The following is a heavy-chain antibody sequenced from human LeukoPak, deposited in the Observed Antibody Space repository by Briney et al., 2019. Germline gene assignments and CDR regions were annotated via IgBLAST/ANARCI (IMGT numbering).Heavy chain of an antibody. D-gene: IGHD4-11*01. Sequence: ASVKVSCKASGYTFRGNYIHWLRQAPGHGLEWMGWIDANNGDTKSAQKFQGRVTMSRDTSISTAYMDLSSLSPDDAAVYYCARDPSSVTPYFFDYWGQGTLVTVSS. CDR2: IDANNGDT. CDR3: ARDPSSVTPYFFDY. V-gene: IGHV1-2*02. CDR1: GYTFRGNY. J-gene: IGHJ4*02.